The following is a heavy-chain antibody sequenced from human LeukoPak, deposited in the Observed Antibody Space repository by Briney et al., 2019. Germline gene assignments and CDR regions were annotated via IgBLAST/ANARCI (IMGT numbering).Heavy chain of an antibody. CDR1: GGTFSSYA. J-gene: IGHJ4*02. Sequence: ASVKVSCKASGGTFSSYAISWVRQAPGQGLEWMGRIIPILGIANYAQKFQGRVTITADKSTSTAYMELSSLRSEDTAVYYCARGSKRRTTHNGDFDYWGQGTLVTVSS. CDR2: IIPILGIA. V-gene: IGHV1-69*04. D-gene: IGHD4-17*01. CDR3: ARGSKRRTTHNGDFDY.